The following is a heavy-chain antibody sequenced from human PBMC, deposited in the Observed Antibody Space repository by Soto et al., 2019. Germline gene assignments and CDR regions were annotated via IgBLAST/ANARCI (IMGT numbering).Heavy chain of an antibody. J-gene: IGHJ4*02. CDR2: IYWDDDE. D-gene: IGHD3-10*01. Sequence: QITLKESGPTLVKPTQTLTLTCNFSGFSLTTDGVGVGWVRQPPGGALEWISLIYWDDDERYSPSLKTRLTITKDPSKNQVDLIMTNMDPVDTATYYCAHSRNLITEDAQVGDFDYWGQGLLVTVSS. CDR3: AHSRNLITEDAQVGDFDY. CDR1: GFSLTTDGVG. V-gene: IGHV2-5*02.